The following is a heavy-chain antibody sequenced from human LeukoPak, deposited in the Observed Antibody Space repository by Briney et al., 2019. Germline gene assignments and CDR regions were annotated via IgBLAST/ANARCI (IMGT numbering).Heavy chain of an antibody. Sequence: GGSLRLSCAASGVTFSGYDMHWVRQGTGRGLEWVSPIGTAGDTYYSGSVKGRFTISRENAKNSLYLQMNSLRAGDTAIYFCARATLLTDYAFDIWGQGTMVTVSS. J-gene: IGHJ3*02. CDR2: IGTAGDT. CDR3: ARATLLTDYAFDI. CDR1: GVTFSGYD. D-gene: IGHD2-21*01. V-gene: IGHV3-13*04.